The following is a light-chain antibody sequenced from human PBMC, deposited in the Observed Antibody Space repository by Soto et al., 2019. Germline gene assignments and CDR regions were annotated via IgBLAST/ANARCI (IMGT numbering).Light chain of an antibody. CDR2: GAS. CDR1: QNISR. V-gene: IGKV3-20*01. Sequence: EIVLTQSPATLSLPPGKRATLSCRASQNISRLAWYQQKPGQAPRLLISGASSRATGIPDRFSGSGSATDFTLTISRLEPEDFALYYCQQYGSSPITFGQGTRLEIK. CDR3: QQYGSSPIT. J-gene: IGKJ5*01.